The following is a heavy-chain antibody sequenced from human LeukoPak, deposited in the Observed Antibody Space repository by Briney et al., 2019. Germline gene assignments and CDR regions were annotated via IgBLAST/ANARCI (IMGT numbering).Heavy chain of an antibody. V-gene: IGHV4-59*01. Sequence: PSETLSLTCTVSGGSISSYYWSWIRQPPGKGLEWIGYIYYSGSTNYNPSLKSRVTISVDTSKNQFSLKLSSVTAADTAVYYCARGRDYYDSSGYYLHPGDYWGQGTLAIVSS. D-gene: IGHD3-22*01. CDR2: IYYSGST. CDR3: ARGRDYYDSSGYYLHPGDY. CDR1: GGSISSYY. J-gene: IGHJ4*02.